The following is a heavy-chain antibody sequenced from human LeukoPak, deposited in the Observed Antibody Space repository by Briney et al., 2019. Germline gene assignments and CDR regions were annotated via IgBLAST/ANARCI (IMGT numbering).Heavy chain of an antibody. CDR2: IIPILGIA. D-gene: IGHD2-15*01. V-gene: IGHV1-69*04. CDR1: GGTFSSYA. Sequence: SVKVSCKASGGTFSSYAISWVRQAPGQGLEWMGRIIPILGIANYAQKFQGRVTITADKSTSTAYMELSSLRPEDTAVYYCARSRCSGGSCYEIFDYWGQGTLVTASS. CDR3: ARSRCSGGSCYEIFDY. J-gene: IGHJ4*02.